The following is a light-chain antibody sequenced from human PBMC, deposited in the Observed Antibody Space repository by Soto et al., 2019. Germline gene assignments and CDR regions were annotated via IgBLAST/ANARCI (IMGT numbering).Light chain of an antibody. CDR2: GAS. J-gene: IGKJ1*01. V-gene: IGKV3-15*01. Sequence: EIVLTQSPATLSLSPGERSTLSCRSSQSVSSNLAWYQQKPGQAPRLLIYGASTRATGIPARFSGSGSGTEFTLTISSLQSEDFAVYYCHQYNDWPPWTFGQGTKVDI. CDR3: HQYNDWPPWT. CDR1: QSVSSN.